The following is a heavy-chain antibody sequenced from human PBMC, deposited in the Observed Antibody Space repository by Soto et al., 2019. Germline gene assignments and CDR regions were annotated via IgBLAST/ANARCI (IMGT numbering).Heavy chain of an antibody. CDR3: ARRYGLSAFDI. V-gene: IGHV4-59*08. CDR2: IYYSGST. D-gene: IGHD3-10*01. CDR1: GCSISSYY. J-gene: IGHJ3*02. Sequence: SETLSLTCPFSGCSISSYYWSWIRQPPGKGLEWIGDIYYSGSTNYNPSLKSRVTISVDTSKNQFSLKLSSVTAADTAVYFCARRYGLSAFDIWGQGTMVTVSS.